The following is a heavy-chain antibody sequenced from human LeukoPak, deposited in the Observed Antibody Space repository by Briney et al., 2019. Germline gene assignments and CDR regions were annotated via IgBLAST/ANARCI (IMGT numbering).Heavy chain of an antibody. CDR3: TRGSRVYCGGGCYLSDF. V-gene: IGHV3-49*04. D-gene: IGHD2-21*02. Sequence: PGGSLRLSCTTSGFSFGDYAMNWVRQAPGKGLEWISFIRRKVYGGTTEYAASVKGRFTISRDDSKNIAYLHLNSLKTEDTAVYYCTRGSRVYCGGGCYLSDFWGQGTLVTVSS. J-gene: IGHJ4*02. CDR2: IRRKVYGGTT. CDR1: GFSFGDYA.